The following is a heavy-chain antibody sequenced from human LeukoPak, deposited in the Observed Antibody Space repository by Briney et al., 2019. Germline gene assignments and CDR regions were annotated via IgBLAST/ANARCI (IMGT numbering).Heavy chain of an antibody. D-gene: IGHD6-13*01. CDR2: NYHSGST. V-gene: IGHV4-38-2*02. J-gene: IGHJ4*02. Sequence: SETLSLTCTVAGYSISSGYYWGWIRQPPGKGLEWIGSNYHSGSTYYNPSLKSRVTISVDTSKNQFSLKLSSVTAADTAVYYCARGEAAAGGGPFDYWGQGTLVTVS. CDR1: GYSISSGYY. CDR3: ARGEAAAGGGPFDY.